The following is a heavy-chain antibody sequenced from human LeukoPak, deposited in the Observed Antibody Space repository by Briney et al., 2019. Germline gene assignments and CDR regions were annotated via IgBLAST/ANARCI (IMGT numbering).Heavy chain of an antibody. J-gene: IGHJ4*02. CDR1: RGTFSSYA. D-gene: IGHD6-19*01. V-gene: IGHV1-69*13. CDR3: ARDILQDSSGWYGY. CDR2: IIPIFGTA. Sequence: SVKVSCKASRGTFSSYAISWVRQAPGQGLEWMGGIIPIFGTANYAQKFQGRVTITADESTSTAYMELSSLRSEDTAVYYCARDILQDSSGWYGYWGQGTLVTVSS.